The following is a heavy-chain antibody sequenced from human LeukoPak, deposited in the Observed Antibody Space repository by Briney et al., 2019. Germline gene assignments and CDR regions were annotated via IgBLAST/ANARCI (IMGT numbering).Heavy chain of an antibody. CDR2: IYYSGST. CDR3: ARTPYSGSYSWFDP. Sequence: SETLSLTCTVSGGSLSSYYWSWIRQPPGKGLEWIGYIYYSGSTNYNPSLKSRVTISVDTSKNQFSLKLSSVTAADTAVYYCARTPYSGSYSWFDPWGQGTLVTVSS. CDR1: GGSLSSYY. V-gene: IGHV4-59*01. J-gene: IGHJ5*02. D-gene: IGHD1-26*01.